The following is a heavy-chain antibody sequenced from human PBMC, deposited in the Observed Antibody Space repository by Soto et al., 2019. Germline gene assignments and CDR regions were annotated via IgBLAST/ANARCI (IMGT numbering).Heavy chain of an antibody. CDR2: IWYDGSNK. V-gene: IGHV3-33*01. CDR3: ARDYYYGSEYYGMDV. CDR1: GFTFSSYG. D-gene: IGHD3-10*01. J-gene: IGHJ6*02. Sequence: QVQLVESGGGVVQPGRSLRLSCAASGFTFSSYGMHWVRQAPGKGLEWVAVIWYDGSNKYYPDSVKGRFTISRDNSKNPLYLQMNSLRAEDTAVYYCARDYYYGSEYYGMDVWGQGTTVTVSS.